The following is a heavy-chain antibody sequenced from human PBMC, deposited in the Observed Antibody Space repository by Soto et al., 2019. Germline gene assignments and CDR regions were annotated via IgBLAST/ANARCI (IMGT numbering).Heavy chain of an antibody. CDR3: ARDNGGSYYFPLDY. Sequence: QVQLVESGGGVVQPGRSLRLSCAASGFTFSSYAMHWVRQAPGKGLEWVAVISYAGSNKYYADSVKGRFTISRDNSKNTLYLQMNSLRAEDTAVYYCARDNGGSYYFPLDYWGQGTLVTVSS. D-gene: IGHD1-26*01. CDR1: GFTFSSYA. V-gene: IGHV3-30-3*01. J-gene: IGHJ4*02. CDR2: ISYAGSNK.